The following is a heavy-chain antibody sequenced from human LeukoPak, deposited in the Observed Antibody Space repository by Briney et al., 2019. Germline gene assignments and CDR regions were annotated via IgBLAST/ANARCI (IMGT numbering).Heavy chain of an antibody. CDR3: ARDRLTSGSYFFDY. CDR1: AFTFSDYS. D-gene: IGHD1-26*01. CDR2: ISGRSSTI. V-gene: IGHV3-48*01. J-gene: IGHJ4*02. Sequence: GGSLRLSCAASAFTFSDYSMNWVRQATGKGLEWISYISGRSSTIYYADSVRGRFTISRDNAKNSMYLQLNSLRAEDTAVYYCARDRLTSGSYFFDYWGQGTLVTVSS.